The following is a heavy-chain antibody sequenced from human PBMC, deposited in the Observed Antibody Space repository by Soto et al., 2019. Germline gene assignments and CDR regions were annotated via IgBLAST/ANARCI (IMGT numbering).Heavy chain of an antibody. V-gene: IGHV3-21*01. CDR3: AREETAWPLAYGLDV. D-gene: IGHD2-21*02. Sequence: GGSLRLSCAASGFTFSTYSMHWVRQAPGKGLEWVSSIGTRSDIYYADSVKGRFTISRDNAKNSLSLQMNSLRAEDTGVYYCAREETAWPLAYGLDVWCQGTTVTVSS. CDR2: IGTRSDI. CDR1: GFTFSTYS. J-gene: IGHJ6*02.